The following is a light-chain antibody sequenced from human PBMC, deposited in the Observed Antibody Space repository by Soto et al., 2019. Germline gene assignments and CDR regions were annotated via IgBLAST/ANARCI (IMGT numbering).Light chain of an antibody. CDR3: MQATQSWA. Sequence: IVLTQTPLSSPVTLGQPASISCSSSQSLVHRDGNTYLSWLHQRPGQPPRLLIYQVSNRFSGVPDRFTGSGAGTDFTLKISRVEAEDVGIYYCMQATQSWAFGQGTKVEI. V-gene: IGKV2-24*01. J-gene: IGKJ1*01. CDR2: QVS. CDR1: QSLVHRDGNTY.